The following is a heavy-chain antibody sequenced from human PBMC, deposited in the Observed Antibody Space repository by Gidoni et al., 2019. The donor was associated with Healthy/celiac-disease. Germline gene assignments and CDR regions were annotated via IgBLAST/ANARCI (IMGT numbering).Heavy chain of an antibody. Sequence: EVQLLESGGGLVQPGGSLRLSCAASGFTFSSYAMSWVRQAPGKGLEWVSAISGSGGSTYYADSVKGRFTISRDNSKNTLYLQMNSLRAEDTAVYYCANLYSSGWYDMGYAFDIWGQGTMVTVSS. CDR3: ANLYSSGWYDMGYAFDI. D-gene: IGHD6-19*01. CDR1: GFTFSSYA. V-gene: IGHV3-23*01. CDR2: ISGSGGST. J-gene: IGHJ3*02.